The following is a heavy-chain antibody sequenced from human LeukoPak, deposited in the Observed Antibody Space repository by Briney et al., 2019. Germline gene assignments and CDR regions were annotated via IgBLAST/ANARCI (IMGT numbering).Heavy chain of an antibody. CDR3: ARSAAAGRIVATFGY. D-gene: IGHD5-12*01. V-gene: IGHV3-30*03. CDR1: GYSISSGY. CDR2: ISYDGSKK. Sequence: LSLTCTVSGYSISSGYYWGWVRQAPGKGLEWVAIISYDGSKKYYADSVKGRFTISRDNSKNTLYLQINSLRADDTAVYYCARSAAAGRIVATFGYWGQGTLVIVSS. J-gene: IGHJ4*02.